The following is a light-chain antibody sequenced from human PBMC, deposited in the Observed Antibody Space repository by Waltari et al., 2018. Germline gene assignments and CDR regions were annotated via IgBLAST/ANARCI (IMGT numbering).Light chain of an antibody. CDR2: EVT. Sequence: QSALTQPPSASGSPGQPVTISCTGTSSDIGGYNYVFWYQQHPGKAPKLMIYEVTKRPSGVPDRFSGSRSGNTASLTVSGLQAEDEADYYCMSYAGSNTWVFGGGTKLTVL. CDR3: MSYAGSNTWV. J-gene: IGLJ3*02. CDR1: SSDIGGYNY. V-gene: IGLV2-8*01.